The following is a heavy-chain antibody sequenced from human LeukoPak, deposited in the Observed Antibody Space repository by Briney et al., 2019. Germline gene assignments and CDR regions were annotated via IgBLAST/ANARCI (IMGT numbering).Heavy chain of an antibody. CDR1: GFTFSSYA. Sequence: GGSLRLSCAASGFTFSSYAMNWVRQAPGKGLEWVSSSDINSGSMYYSDSVKGRFTISRDNTKNSLYLQMNSLRAEDTAVYYCSRYGVVGATPDHWGQGTLVTVSP. V-gene: IGHV3-21*01. J-gene: IGHJ4*02. D-gene: IGHD1-26*01. CDR2: SDINSGSM. CDR3: SRYGVVGATPDH.